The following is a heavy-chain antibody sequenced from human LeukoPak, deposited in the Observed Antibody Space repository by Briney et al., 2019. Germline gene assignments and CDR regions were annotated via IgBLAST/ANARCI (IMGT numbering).Heavy chain of an antibody. CDR2: IYYSGST. V-gene: IGHV4-59*08. CDR3: ARHDRIAVAPLAFDN. D-gene: IGHD6-19*01. Sequence: PSETLSLTCTVSGGSISSYYWSWIRQPPGKGLEWIGYIYYSGSTNYNPSLKSRVTISVDTSKNQFSLKLSSVTAADTAVYYCARHDRIAVAPLAFDNWGQGTMVTVSS. CDR1: GGSISSYY. J-gene: IGHJ3*02.